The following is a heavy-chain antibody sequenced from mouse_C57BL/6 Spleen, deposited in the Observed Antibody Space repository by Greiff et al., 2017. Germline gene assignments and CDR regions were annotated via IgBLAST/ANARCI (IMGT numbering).Heavy chain of an antibody. CDR1: GYTFTDYY. D-gene: IGHD2-4*01. J-gene: IGHJ3*01. CDR3: ASPYYDYEFAY. CDR2: INPNNGGT. Sequence: EVKLQQSGPELVKPGASVKISCKASGYTFTDYYMNWVKQSHGKSLEWIGDINPNNGGTSYNQKFKGKATLTVDKSSSTAYMELRSLTSEDSAVYYCASPYYDYEFAYWGQGTLVTVSA. V-gene: IGHV1-26*01.